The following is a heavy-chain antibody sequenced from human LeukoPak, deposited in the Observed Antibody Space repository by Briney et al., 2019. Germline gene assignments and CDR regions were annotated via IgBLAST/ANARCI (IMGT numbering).Heavy chain of an antibody. J-gene: IGHJ4*02. V-gene: IGHV4-39*01. Sequence: SETLSLTCTVSGGSISRSTYYWGWIRQPPGKGLEWIGSIFYSGNTYYNPFLKSRLAISVDTSKNQFSLKLNSMTAADTAVYYCGRHLSGSYPPGGFDYWGQGTLVTVSS. CDR3: GRHLSGSYPPGGFDY. D-gene: IGHD1-26*01. CDR2: IFYSGNT. CDR1: GGSISRSTYY.